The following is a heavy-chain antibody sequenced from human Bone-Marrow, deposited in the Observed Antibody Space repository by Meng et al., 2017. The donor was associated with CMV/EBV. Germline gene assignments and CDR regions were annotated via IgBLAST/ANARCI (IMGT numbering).Heavy chain of an antibody. D-gene: IGHD6-25*01. CDR3: GNNGYLGMDV. V-gene: IGHV3-30*02. CDR2: IRVDGTNK. J-gene: IGHJ6*02. Sequence: GESLKISCAASGFSFSDYGFHWVRQAPGKGLEWVSYIRVDGTNKYYVDSVKGRFTITRENSKNTLYLEMNSLRVEDSAVYYCGNNGYLGMDVWGQGTTVTGYS. CDR1: GFSFSDYG.